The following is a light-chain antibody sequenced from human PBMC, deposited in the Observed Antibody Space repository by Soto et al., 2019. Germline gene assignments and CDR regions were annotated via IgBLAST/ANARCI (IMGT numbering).Light chain of an antibody. J-gene: IGLJ1*01. CDR1: SSDVGTYNY. CDR2: EVS. CDR3: SSYTGSSSFYV. V-gene: IGLV2-14*01. Sequence: QSALTQPASVSGSPGQSITISCTGTSSDVGTYNYVSWYQQHPGKAPKLMIYEVSNRPSGVSNRFSGSKSGNTASLTISGLQAEDEPDYYCSSYTGSSSFYVFGTGTKVTVL.